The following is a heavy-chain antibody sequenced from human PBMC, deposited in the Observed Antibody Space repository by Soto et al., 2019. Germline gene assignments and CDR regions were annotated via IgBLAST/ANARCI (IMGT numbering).Heavy chain of an antibody. D-gene: IGHD5-12*01. J-gene: IGHJ5*02. CDR2: IYHNGRS. Sequence: SETLSLTCGVSGGSISSINWWSWVRQTPGKGLEWIGDIYHNGRSNYNPSLKSRVTLSIDKSKNQFFLNLTTVTAADTAVYYCARSQGVAPTHAFDPWGQGALVTVPQ. CDR1: GGSISSINW. CDR3: ARSQGVAPTHAFDP. V-gene: IGHV4-4*02.